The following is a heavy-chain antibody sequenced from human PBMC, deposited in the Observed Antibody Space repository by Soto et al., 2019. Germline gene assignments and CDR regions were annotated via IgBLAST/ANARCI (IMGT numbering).Heavy chain of an antibody. J-gene: IGHJ6*02. D-gene: IGHD1-20*01. CDR3: ARDEAEITGTTGLYYYYGMDV. CDR2: IYYSGST. V-gene: IGHV4-61*01. Sequence: QVQLQESGPGLVKPSETLSLTCTVSGGSVSSGSYYWSWIRQPPGKGLEWIGYIYYSGSTNYNPSLKSRVAISVDTSKNQFYLKLSSVTAADTAVYYCARDEAEITGTTGLYYYYGMDVWGQGTTVTVSS. CDR1: GGSVSSGSYY.